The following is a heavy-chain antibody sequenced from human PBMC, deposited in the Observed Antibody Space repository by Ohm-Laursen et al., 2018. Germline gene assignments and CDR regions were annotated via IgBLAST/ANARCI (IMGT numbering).Heavy chain of an antibody. CDR2: MNPKNDDT. CDR3: ARAVRYQLLSDP. D-gene: IGHD4-23*01. V-gene: IGHV1-8*01. J-gene: IGHJ5*02. CDR1: GYTFINYD. Sequence: ASVKVSCKASGYTFINYDIHWVRQASGQGLEWMGWMNPKNDDTGYAHKFRGRVSMTSDSSISTAYMELYSLTSEDTATYYCARAVRYQLLSDPWGQGTLVTVSS.